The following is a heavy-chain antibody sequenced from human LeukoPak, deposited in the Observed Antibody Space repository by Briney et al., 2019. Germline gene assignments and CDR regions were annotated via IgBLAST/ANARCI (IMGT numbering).Heavy chain of an antibody. Sequence: PGGSLRLSCTASGFTFSDHYMDWVRQAPGKGLEWVSLISGDGGSTFYEDSVKGRFTISRDNSKNSLYLQMNSLRSDDTALYYCARESESSGWYDYWGQGTLVTVSS. CDR1: GFTFSDHY. CDR2: ISGDGGST. CDR3: ARESESSGWYDY. J-gene: IGHJ4*02. D-gene: IGHD6-19*01. V-gene: IGHV3-43*02.